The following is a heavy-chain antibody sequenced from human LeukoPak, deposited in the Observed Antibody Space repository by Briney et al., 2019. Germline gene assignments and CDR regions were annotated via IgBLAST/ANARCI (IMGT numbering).Heavy chain of an antibody. CDR1: GYTFTSYA. CDR2: INAGNGNT. J-gene: IGHJ4*02. V-gene: IGHV1-3*01. D-gene: IGHD4-17*01. Sequence: ASVKVSCKASGYTFTSYAMHWVRQAPGQRLEWMGWINAGNGNTKYSQKLQGRVTITRDTSASTAYMELSSLRSEDTAVYYCARTTTVTTDWGQGTLVTVSS. CDR3: ARTTTVTTD.